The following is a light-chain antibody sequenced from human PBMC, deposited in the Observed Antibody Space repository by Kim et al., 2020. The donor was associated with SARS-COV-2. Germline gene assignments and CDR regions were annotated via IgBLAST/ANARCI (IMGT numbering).Light chain of an antibody. Sequence: LGQKIRTTGQGDRLRTIYANWYQQNPRQAPLLVIYDKNNRPSGIPDRFSGSSSGSTASLTITGAQAEDEADYYCTSRDSSGTHLVFGGGTQLTVL. CDR1: RLRTIY. CDR2: DKN. CDR3: TSRDSSGTHLV. V-gene: IGLV3-19*01. J-gene: IGLJ3*02.